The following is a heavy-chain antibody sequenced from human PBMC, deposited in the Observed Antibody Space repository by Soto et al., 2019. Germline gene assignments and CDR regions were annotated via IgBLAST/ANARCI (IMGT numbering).Heavy chain of an antibody. D-gene: IGHD3-22*01. J-gene: IGHJ4*02. Sequence: HPGGSLRLSCVACGFIVSSYAMGWVRQAQGKGLEWVSAITTTGGSTYYADSVKGRFTISRENSKNTLYLEMNSLRAEDTAVYYCAKDGNTYFYDNSGLTPRLDYWGQGTLVTVSS. CDR2: ITTTGGST. CDR3: AKDGNTYFYDNSGLTPRLDY. CDR1: GFIVSSYA. V-gene: IGHV3-23*01.